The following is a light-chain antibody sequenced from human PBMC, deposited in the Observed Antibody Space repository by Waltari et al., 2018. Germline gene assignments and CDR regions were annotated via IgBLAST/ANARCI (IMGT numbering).Light chain of an antibody. CDR1: QSLLHSNGYNY. J-gene: IGKJ1*01. CDR3: MQALQTPWT. CDR2: LGS. Sequence: DIVMTQSPLSLPVTPGEPASISCRSSQSLLHSNGYNYLDWYLQKPGQSPQLLIYLGSNRASGVPDRFSGSGSGTDFTLKISRVEAKDVGVYYCMQALQTPWTFGQGTKVEIK. V-gene: IGKV2-28*01.